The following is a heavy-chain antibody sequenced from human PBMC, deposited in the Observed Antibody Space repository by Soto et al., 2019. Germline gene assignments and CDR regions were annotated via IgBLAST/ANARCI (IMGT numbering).Heavy chain of an antibody. J-gene: IGHJ6*02. Sequence: VASVKVSCKASGYTFTGYYMHWVRQAPGQGLEWMGWINPNSGGTNYAQKFQGWVTMTRDTSISTAYMELSRLRSDDTAVYYCASAALRFLEWAPSDYYYGMDVWGQGTTVTVSS. D-gene: IGHD3-3*01. CDR1: GYTFTGYY. V-gene: IGHV1-2*04. CDR3: ASAALRFLEWAPSDYYYGMDV. CDR2: INPNSGGT.